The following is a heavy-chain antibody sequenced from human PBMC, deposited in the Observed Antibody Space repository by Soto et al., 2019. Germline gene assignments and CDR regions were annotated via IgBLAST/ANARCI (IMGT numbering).Heavy chain of an antibody. V-gene: IGHV1-69*13. CDR2: IIPIFGTA. J-gene: IGHJ6*02. D-gene: IGHD3-3*01. CDR3: ARDLSITIFGVVKPPYYYYGMDV. Sequence: SVKVSCKASGGTFSIYAISWVRQAPGQGLEWMGEIIPIFGTANYAQKFQRRVTIPPKESTSTAYMELSSLRSEDTAVYYCARDLSITIFGVVKPPYYYYGMDVWGQGTTVTV. CDR1: GGTFSIYA.